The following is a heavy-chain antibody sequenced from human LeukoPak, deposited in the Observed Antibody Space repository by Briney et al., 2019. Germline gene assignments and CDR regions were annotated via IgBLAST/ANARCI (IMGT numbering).Heavy chain of an antibody. Sequence: PGGSLRLSCEASGFAFSAYDMHWVRQATGKGLEWVSAISTTGDTYYPGSVKDRFTISRENAKSSLYLQMNSLRAEDTAVYYCARGRSGSYFDSWGQGTLVAVSS. CDR2: ISTTGDT. J-gene: IGHJ4*02. CDR3: ARGRSGSYFDS. D-gene: IGHD1-26*01. V-gene: IGHV3-13*04. CDR1: GFAFSAYD.